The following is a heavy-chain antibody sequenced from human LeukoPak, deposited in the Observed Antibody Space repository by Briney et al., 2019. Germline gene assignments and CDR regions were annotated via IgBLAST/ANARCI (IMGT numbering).Heavy chain of an antibody. Sequence: GGSLRLSCAASGMNFSSFGMHWVRQAPGKGLEWAAVISYDGSNKYYADSVKGRFTISRDNSKNTLYLQMNSLRAEDTAVYYCARGPYYDFWSGYSTYGGIDYWGQGTLVTVSS. CDR1: GMNFSSFG. D-gene: IGHD3-3*01. CDR2: ISYDGSNK. CDR3: ARGPYYDFWSGYSTYGGIDY. J-gene: IGHJ4*02. V-gene: IGHV3-30*19.